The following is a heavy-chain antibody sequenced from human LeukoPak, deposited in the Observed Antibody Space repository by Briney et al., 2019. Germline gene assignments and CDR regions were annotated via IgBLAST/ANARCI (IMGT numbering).Heavy chain of an antibody. J-gene: IGHJ4*02. CDR2: IYYSGST. Sequence: PSETLSLTCTVSGDSINYVAYYWAWIRQPPGKGLEWIGYIYYSGSTNYNPSLKSRVTISVDTSKNQFSLKLSSVTAADTAVYYCARHKSWNDPGYFDYWGQGTLVTVSS. CDR1: GDSINYVAYY. V-gene: IGHV4-61*05. CDR3: ARHKSWNDPGYFDY. D-gene: IGHD1-1*01.